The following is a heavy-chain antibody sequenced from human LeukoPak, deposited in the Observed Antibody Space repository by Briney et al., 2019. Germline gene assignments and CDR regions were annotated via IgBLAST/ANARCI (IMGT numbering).Heavy chain of an antibody. V-gene: IGHV4-39*02. CDR3: ARLRKGRYFDYFFES. Sequence: SETLSLTCTVSGDSVSTINSYWGWIRQPPGQGLEWIGNVYYSGRANYSPSLRSRVTMSGDTSKNRFSLKMTSVTAADTAVYFCARLRKGRYFDYFFESWGQGALVTVSS. CDR2: VYYSGRA. J-gene: IGHJ4*02. D-gene: IGHD3-9*01. CDR1: GDSVSTINSY.